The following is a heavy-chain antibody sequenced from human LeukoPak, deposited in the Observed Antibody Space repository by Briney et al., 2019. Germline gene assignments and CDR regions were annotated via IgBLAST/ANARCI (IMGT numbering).Heavy chain of an antibody. D-gene: IGHD6-19*01. CDR3: ARGPSGWCYYYYYYGMDV. CDR2: INPNSGGT. CDR1: GYTFTGYY. Sequence: GASVKVSCKASGYTFTGYYMHWVRQAPGQGPEWMGWINPNSGGTNYAQKFQGRVTMTRDTSISTAYMELSRLRSDDTAVYYCARGPSGWCYYYYYYGMDVWGQGTTVTVSS. V-gene: IGHV1-2*02. J-gene: IGHJ6*02.